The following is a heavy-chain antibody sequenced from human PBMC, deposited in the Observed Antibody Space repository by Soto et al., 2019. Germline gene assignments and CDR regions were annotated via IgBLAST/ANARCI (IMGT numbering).Heavy chain of an antibody. CDR1: GGSFSGYY. CDR3: ARPRGYIGYWDY. J-gene: IGHJ4*01. CDR2: INHSGST. V-gene: IGHV4-34*01. D-gene: IGHD5-12*01. Sequence: LSLTCAVYGGSFSGYYWSWIRQPPGKGLEWIGEINHSGSTNYNPSLKSRVTISVDTSKNQFSLKLSSVTAADTAVYYCARPRGYIGYWDYWGQGTLLTVSS.